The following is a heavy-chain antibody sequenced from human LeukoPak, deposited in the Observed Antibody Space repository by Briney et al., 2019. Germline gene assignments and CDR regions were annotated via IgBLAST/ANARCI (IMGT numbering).Heavy chain of an antibody. D-gene: IGHD1-26*01. J-gene: IGHJ4*02. CDR3: ARDRENSGSYYRD. CDR1: GGTFSSYA. V-gene: IGHV1-69*04. CDR2: IIPIFGIA. Sequence: SVKVSCKASGGTFSSYAISWVRQAPGQGLEWMGRIIPIFGIASYAQKFQGRVTITADKSTSTAYMELSSLRSEDTAVYYCARDRENSGSYYRDWGQGTLVTVPS.